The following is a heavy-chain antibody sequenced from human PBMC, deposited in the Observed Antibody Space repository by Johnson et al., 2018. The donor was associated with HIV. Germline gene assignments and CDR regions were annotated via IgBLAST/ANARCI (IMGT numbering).Heavy chain of an antibody. CDR2: INTSGTTV. D-gene: IGHD2-2*01. CDR3: AKGVVPAAADAFDI. Sequence: QMLLVESGGGVVQPGGSLKLSCAASGFSFGDCYMSWIRQAPGKGLEWISDINTSGTTVHYSDSVKGRFAISRDNAKNSLYLQMNSLRAEDTAVYYCAKGVVPAAADAFDIWGQGTMVTVSS. J-gene: IGHJ3*02. V-gene: IGHV3-11*04. CDR1: GFSFGDCY.